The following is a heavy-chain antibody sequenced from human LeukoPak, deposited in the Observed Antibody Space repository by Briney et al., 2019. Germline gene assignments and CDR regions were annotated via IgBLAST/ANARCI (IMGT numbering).Heavy chain of an antibody. D-gene: IGHD3-16*01. CDR1: GFTFSSYS. Sequence: PGGSLRLSCAVSGFTFSSYSMNWVRQAPGKGLEWVSYISSSSSTIYYADSVKGRFTISRYNAKNSLYLQMNSLRAEDTAVYYCARDSPASPLGAWGQGTLVTVSS. CDR2: ISSSSSTI. CDR3: ARDSPASPLGA. J-gene: IGHJ5*02. V-gene: IGHV3-48*01.